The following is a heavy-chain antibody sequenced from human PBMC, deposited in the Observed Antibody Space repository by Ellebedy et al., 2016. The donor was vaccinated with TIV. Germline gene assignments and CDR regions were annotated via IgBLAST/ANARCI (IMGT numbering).Heavy chain of an antibody. CDR2: ISVYNGNT. D-gene: IGHD3-9*01. Sequence: AASVKVSCKASGYTFTSYGISWVRQTPGQGLEWMGWISVYNGNTNYAQKLQGRVTMTTDTSTSTAYIELRSLRSDDTAVYYCARVAGRYWFDPWGQGTLVTVSS. CDR1: GYTFTSYG. J-gene: IGHJ5*02. V-gene: IGHV1-18*01. CDR3: ARVAGRYWFDP.